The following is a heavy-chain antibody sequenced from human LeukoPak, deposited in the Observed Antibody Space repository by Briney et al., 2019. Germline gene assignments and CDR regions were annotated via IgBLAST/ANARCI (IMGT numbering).Heavy chain of an antibody. Sequence: SETLSLTCTVSGGSISSYYWSWIRQPPGKGLEWIGYIYYSGSTNYNPSLKSRVTISVDTSKNQFSLKLSSVTAADTAVYYCARGKVVTTLDYWGQGTLVTVSS. D-gene: IGHD4-23*01. V-gene: IGHV4-59*01. CDR3: ARGKVVTTLDY. CDR1: GGSISSYY. J-gene: IGHJ4*02. CDR2: IYYSGST.